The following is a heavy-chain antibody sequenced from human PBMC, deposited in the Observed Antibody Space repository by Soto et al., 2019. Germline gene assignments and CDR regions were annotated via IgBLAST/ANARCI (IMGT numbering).Heavy chain of an antibody. CDR1: GGSFSGYY. CDR3: ARGITIFGVPKRWFDP. V-gene: IGHV4-34*01. Sequence: QVQLQQWGAGLLKPSETLSLTCAVYGGSFSGYYWSWIRQPPGKGLEWIGEINHSGSTNYNPSLKSRVTISVDTSKNQFSLKLSSVTAADTAVYSCARGITIFGVPKRWFDPWGQGTLVTVSS. D-gene: IGHD3-3*01. CDR2: INHSGST. J-gene: IGHJ5*02.